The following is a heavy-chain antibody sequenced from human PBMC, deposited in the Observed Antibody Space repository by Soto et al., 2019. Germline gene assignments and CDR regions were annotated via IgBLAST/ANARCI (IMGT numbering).Heavy chain of an antibody. D-gene: IGHD6-13*01. V-gene: IGHV3-64D*06. CDR2: ISSNGGST. J-gene: IGHJ6*02. CDR3: VKDGPYSSRGMHV. CDR1: GFTFSSYA. Sequence: GGSLSLSCSASGFTFSSYAMHWVRQAPGKGLEYVSAISSNGGSTYYADSVKGRFTISRDNSKNTLYLQMSSLRAEDTAVYYCVKDGPYSSRGMHVWGQGATVTV.